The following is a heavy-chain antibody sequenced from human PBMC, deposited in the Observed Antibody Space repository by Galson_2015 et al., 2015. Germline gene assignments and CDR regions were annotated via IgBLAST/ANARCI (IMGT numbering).Heavy chain of an antibody. V-gene: IGHV1-69*13. CDR1: GGTFSSYA. Sequence: SVKVSCKASGGTFSSYAISWVRQAPGQGLEWMGGIIPIFGTANYAQKFQGRVTITADESTSTAYMELSSLRSEDTAVYYCASGASIAAEGYNWFDSWGQGTLVTVSS. CDR3: ASGASIAAEGYNWFDS. CDR2: IIPIFGTA. D-gene: IGHD6-6*01. J-gene: IGHJ5*01.